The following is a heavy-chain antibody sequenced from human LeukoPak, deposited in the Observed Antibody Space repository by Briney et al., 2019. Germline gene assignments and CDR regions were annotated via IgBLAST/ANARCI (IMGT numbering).Heavy chain of an antibody. D-gene: IGHD3-10*01. Sequence: SETLSLTCTVSGGSISSYYWSWIRQHPGKGLEWIGYIYYSGSTYYNPSLKSRVTISVDTSKNQFSLKLSSVTAADTAVYYCARLGSVYGSGSYYFDYWGQGTLVTVSS. J-gene: IGHJ4*02. CDR2: IYYSGST. CDR1: GGSISSYY. V-gene: IGHV4-59*06. CDR3: ARLGSVYGSGSYYFDY.